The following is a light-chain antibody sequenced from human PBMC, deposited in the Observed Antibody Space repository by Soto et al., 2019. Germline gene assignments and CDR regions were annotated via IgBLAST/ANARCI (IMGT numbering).Light chain of an antibody. CDR3: KSYTTSSTYV. J-gene: IGLJ1*01. CDR1: SSDVGGYNY. Sequence: QSVLTQPASVSGSPGQPITISCTGTSSDVGGYNYVSWYQQHPGKAPKVMIYDVSNRPSGVSNRFSGSKSGNTASLTISGLQAEDEADYYCKSYTTSSTYVFGTGTKVTVL. V-gene: IGLV2-14*01. CDR2: DVS.